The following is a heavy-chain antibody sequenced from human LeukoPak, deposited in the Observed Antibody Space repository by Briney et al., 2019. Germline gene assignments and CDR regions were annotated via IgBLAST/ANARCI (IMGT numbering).Heavy chain of an antibody. D-gene: IGHD3-10*01. Sequence: SETLSLTCTVSGGSISSYYWGWIRQPPGKGLEWIGSIYHSGSTYYNPSLKSRVTISVDTSKNQFSLKLSSVTAADTAVYYCARESLVRGLYWGQGTLVTVSS. CDR2: IYHSGST. CDR1: GGSISSYY. CDR3: ARESLVRGLY. J-gene: IGHJ4*02. V-gene: IGHV4-39*07.